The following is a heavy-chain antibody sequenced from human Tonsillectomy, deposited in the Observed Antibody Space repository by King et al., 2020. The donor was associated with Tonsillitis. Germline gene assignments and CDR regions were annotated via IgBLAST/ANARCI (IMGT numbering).Heavy chain of an antibody. CDR3: AGEGVTRSFDY. J-gene: IGHJ4*02. CDR1: GGSVSSGSYY. Sequence: VQLQESGPGLVKPSETLSLTCTVSGGSVSSGSYYWSWIRQPPGKGLEWIGYIYYSGSTNYNPSLKSRVTISVDTSKNQFSLKLSSVTAADTAVYYCAGEGVTRSFDYWGQGTLVTVSS. D-gene: IGHD4-23*01. V-gene: IGHV4-61*01. CDR2: IYYSGST.